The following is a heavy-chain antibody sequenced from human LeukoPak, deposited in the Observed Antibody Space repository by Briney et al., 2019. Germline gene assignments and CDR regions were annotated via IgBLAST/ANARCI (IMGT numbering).Heavy chain of an antibody. Sequence: SETLSLTCTVSGGSISSYYWSWIRQPAGKGLEWIGRIYTSGRTDYNPSLRSRVTMSVDTSKNQFSLKLSSVTAADTAVYYCARGRSHYDDSDYHETGFDHCGQGTLVTVSS. V-gene: IGHV4-4*07. CDR3: ARGRSHYDDSDYHETGFDH. CDR2: IYTSGRT. D-gene: IGHD3-22*01. CDR1: GGSISSYY. J-gene: IGHJ4*02.